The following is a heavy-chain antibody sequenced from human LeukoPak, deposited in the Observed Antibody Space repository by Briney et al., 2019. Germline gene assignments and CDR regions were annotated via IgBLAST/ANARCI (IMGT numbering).Heavy chain of an antibody. Sequence: PSETLSLTCTVSGGSISSSSYYWGWIRQPPGKGLEWIGSIYYSGSTYYNPSLKSRVTISVGTSKNQFSLKLSSVTAADTAVYYCARDVSSGGASDIWGQGTMVTVSS. CDR3: ARDVSSGGASDI. D-gene: IGHD6-19*01. CDR1: GGSISSSSYY. J-gene: IGHJ3*02. V-gene: IGHV4-39*02. CDR2: IYYSGST.